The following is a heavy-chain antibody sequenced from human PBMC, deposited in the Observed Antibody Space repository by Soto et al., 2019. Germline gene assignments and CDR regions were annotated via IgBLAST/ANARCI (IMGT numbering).Heavy chain of an antibody. CDR3: ATGRGLPRDY. CDR1: GFTFSSSW. V-gene: IGHV3-74*01. CDR2: INSDGTST. J-gene: IGHJ4*02. D-gene: IGHD2-15*01. Sequence: EVQLVESGGGLVQPGGSLRLSCAASGFTFSSSWMNWVRPAPGKGLVWVSSINSDGTSTSYADSVKGRFTISRDNAKNTLYLQMNSLRAEDTAVYYCATGRGLPRDYWGQGTLVTVSS.